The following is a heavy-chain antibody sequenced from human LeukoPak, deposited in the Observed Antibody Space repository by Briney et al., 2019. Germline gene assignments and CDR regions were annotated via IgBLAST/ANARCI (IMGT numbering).Heavy chain of an antibody. J-gene: IGHJ6*03. Sequence: NPSETLSLTCTVSGGSISSGSYYWSWIRQAAGKGLEWIGRIYTSGSTNYNPSLKSRVTISVDTSKNQFSLKLSSVTAADTAVYYCARGGAFDFWSGYYAPTGDYMDVWGKGTTVTVSS. CDR2: IYTSGST. CDR3: ARGGAFDFWSGYYAPTGDYMDV. CDR1: GGSISSGSYY. V-gene: IGHV4-61*02. D-gene: IGHD3-3*01.